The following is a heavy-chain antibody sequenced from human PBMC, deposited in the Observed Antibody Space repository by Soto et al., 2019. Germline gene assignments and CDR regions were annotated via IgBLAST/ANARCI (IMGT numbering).Heavy chain of an antibody. D-gene: IGHD4-17*01. CDR1: GFTVSSNY. CDR2: IRSKSYGKTT. Sequence: GGSLRLSCAASGFTVSSNYMSWVRQAPGKGLEWVGLIRSKSYGKTTEYAASATDRFTISRDDSKRIYYLQMNILKADDTAVYYCTRECYDYGDPRWYFDLWGRGALVAV. V-gene: IGHV3-49*04. J-gene: IGHJ2*01. CDR3: TRECYDYGDPRWYFDL.